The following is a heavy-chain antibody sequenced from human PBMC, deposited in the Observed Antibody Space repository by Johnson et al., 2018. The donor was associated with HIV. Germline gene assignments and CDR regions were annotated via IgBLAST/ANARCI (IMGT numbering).Heavy chain of an antibody. J-gene: IGHJ3*02. CDR2: AKNKVTNYIP. Sequence: VQLVESGGGLVQPGGSLRLSCAASGFNFSGHYMDWVRQAPGKGLEWVARAKNKVTNYIPQYAASVEGRFPISRDDSKNSLYLQMNSLRAEDTALYYCARDFVAFGECTAFAIWGQGTMVTVSS. CDR3: ARDFVAFGECTAFAI. CDR1: GFNFSGHY. D-gene: IGHD3-10*01. V-gene: IGHV3-72*01.